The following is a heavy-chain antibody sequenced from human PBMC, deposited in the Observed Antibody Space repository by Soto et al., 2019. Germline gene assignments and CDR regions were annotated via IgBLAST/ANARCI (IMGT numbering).Heavy chain of an antibody. CDR1: GYTFTSYA. CDR3: ARTMVRGVIIKGPFDY. D-gene: IGHD3-10*01. Sequence: ASVKVSCKASGYTFTSYAMHWVRQAPGQRLEWMGWINAGNGNTKYSQKFQGRVTITRDTSASTAYMELSSLRSEDTAVYYCARTMVRGVIIKGPFDYWGQGTLVTVSS. CDR2: INAGNGNT. V-gene: IGHV1-3*01. J-gene: IGHJ4*02.